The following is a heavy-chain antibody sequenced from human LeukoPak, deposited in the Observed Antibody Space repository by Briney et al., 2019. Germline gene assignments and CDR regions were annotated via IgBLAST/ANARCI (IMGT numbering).Heavy chain of an antibody. CDR2: IKQDGSEK. V-gene: IGHV3-7*01. Sequence: PGGSLRLSCAASGFTLSSNWMNWVRQAPGKGLEWVAIIKQDGSEKYYVDSVKGRFTISRDNAKNSLYLQMNSLRAEDTAVYYCARNYGDYVPGYWGQGTLVTVSS. J-gene: IGHJ4*02. D-gene: IGHD4-17*01. CDR1: GFTLSSNW. CDR3: ARNYGDYVPGY.